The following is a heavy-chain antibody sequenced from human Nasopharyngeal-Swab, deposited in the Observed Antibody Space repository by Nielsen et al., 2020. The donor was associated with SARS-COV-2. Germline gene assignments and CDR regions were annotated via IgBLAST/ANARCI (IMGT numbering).Heavy chain of an antibody. CDR1: GGTFSSYA. D-gene: IGHD6-6*01. Sequence: SVKVSCKASGGTFSSYAISWVRQAPGQGLEWMGGIIPIFGTANYAQKFQGRVTITADESTSTADMELSSLRSEDTAVYYCARDGKGPYSSSPILDYWGQGTLVTVSS. J-gene: IGHJ4*02. CDR2: IIPIFGTA. CDR3: ARDGKGPYSSSPILDY. V-gene: IGHV1-69*13.